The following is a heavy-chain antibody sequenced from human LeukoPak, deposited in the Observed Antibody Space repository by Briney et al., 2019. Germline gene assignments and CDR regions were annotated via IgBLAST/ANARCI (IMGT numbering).Heavy chain of an antibody. D-gene: IGHD1-14*01. CDR1: GFTFSSYA. CDR3: VREVRPEGDQFDY. Sequence: PAGSLRLSCAASGFTFSSYAMNWVRQAPGKGLEWVSYISSSGGTIHYSDSVKGRFTISRDNAKNSLYLQMNSLRAEDTAVYYCVREVRPEGDQFDYWGQGTLVTVSS. V-gene: IGHV3-48*03. J-gene: IGHJ4*02. CDR2: ISSSGGTI.